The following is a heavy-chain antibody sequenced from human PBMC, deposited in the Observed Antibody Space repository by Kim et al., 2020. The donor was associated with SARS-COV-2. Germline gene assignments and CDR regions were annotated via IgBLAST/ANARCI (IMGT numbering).Heavy chain of an antibody. D-gene: IGHD1-26*01. J-gene: IGHJ4*02. V-gene: IGHV1-46*01. Sequence: KFQGRVTMTRDTSTNTVYVELSSLRSDDTAVYYCARESGIVGATSYYFDYWGQGTLVTVSS. CDR3: ARESGIVGATSYYFDY.